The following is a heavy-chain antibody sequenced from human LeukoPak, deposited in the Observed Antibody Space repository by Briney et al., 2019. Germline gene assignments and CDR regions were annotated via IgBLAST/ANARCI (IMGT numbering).Heavy chain of an antibody. CDR1: GYTFSRYA. D-gene: IGHD2-2*01. CDR2: ISGSGGST. CDR3: AKSLVVVPAANPRAYFDY. Sequence: GGSLRLSCAASGYTFSRYAMSWVRQAPGKGLEWVSAISGSGGSTYYADSVKGRFTISRDNSKNTLYLQMNSLRAEDTAVYYCAKSLVVVPAANPRAYFDYWGQGTLVTVSS. V-gene: IGHV3-23*01. J-gene: IGHJ4*02.